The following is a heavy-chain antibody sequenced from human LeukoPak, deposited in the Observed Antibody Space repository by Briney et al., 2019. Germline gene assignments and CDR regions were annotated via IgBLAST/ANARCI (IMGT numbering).Heavy chain of an antibody. J-gene: IGHJ6*02. Sequence: SSETLSLTCTVSGGSISSGGYYWSWIRQHPGKGLEWIGYIYYSGSTYYNPSLKSRVTISVDTSKNQFSLKLSSVTAADTAVYYCAREVGNYQLYYYYYYGMDVWGQGTTVTVSS. CDR1: GGSISSGGYY. CDR2: IYYSGST. D-gene: IGHD2-2*01. CDR3: AREVGNYQLYYYYYYGMDV. V-gene: IGHV4-31*03.